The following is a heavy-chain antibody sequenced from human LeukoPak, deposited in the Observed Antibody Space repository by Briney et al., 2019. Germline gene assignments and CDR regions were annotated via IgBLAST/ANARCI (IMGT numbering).Heavy chain of an antibody. CDR3: ARVQRITIFGVVGPNWFDP. J-gene: IGHJ5*02. CDR2: INHSGST. Sequence: SETLSLTCAVYGGSFSGYYWTWIRQPPGNGLEWIGEINHSGSTNYNPSLKSRVTISVDTSKNQFSLKLSSVTAADTAVYYCARVQRITIFGVVGPNWFDPWGQGTLATVSS. D-gene: IGHD3-3*01. V-gene: IGHV4-34*01. CDR1: GGSFSGYY.